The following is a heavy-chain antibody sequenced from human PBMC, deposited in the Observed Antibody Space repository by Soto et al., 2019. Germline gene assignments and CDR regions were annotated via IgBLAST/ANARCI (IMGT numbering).Heavy chain of an antibody. CDR1: GFTFSSYA. D-gene: IGHD3-22*01. V-gene: IGHV3-23*01. Sequence: PGGSLRLSCAASGFTFSSYAMSWVRQAPGKGLEWVSAISGSGGSTYYADSVKGRFTISRDNSKNTLYLQMNSLRAEDTAVYYCAKDYHYYDSSGYPWLYWGQGTLVTVSS. CDR2: ISGSGGST. CDR3: AKDYHYYDSSGYPWLY. J-gene: IGHJ4*02.